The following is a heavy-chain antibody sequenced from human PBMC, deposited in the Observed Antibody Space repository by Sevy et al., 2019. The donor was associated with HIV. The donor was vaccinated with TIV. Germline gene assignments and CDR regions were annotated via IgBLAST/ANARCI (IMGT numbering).Heavy chain of an antibody. CDR1: GFTFSSYA. J-gene: IGHJ4*02. CDR2: FSFGCGKI. CDR3: AREGCSKPHDY. D-gene: IGHD2-2*01. Sequence: GGSLRLSCAASGFTFSSYAMSWVRQAPGKGLEWVSTFSFGCGKINYADSVKGGFTISRDNSKNTLYLQMNSLRAEDTAVYYCAREGCSKPHDYWGQGTLVTVSS. V-gene: IGHV3-23*01.